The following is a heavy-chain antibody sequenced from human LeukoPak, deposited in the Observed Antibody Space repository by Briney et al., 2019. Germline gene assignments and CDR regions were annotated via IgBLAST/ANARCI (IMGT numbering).Heavy chain of an antibody. J-gene: IGHJ4*01. CDR3: ARGGRVRYFDWFFDY. D-gene: IGHD3-9*01. V-gene: IGHV5-51*01. Sequence: GESLKISCKGSGYSFTSYWIGWVRQMPGKGLEWMGIIYPGDSDTRYSPSFQGQVTISADKSISTAYLQWSSLKASDTAMYYCARGGRVRYFDWFFDYWGHGTLVTVSS. CDR2: IYPGDSDT. CDR1: GYSFTSYW.